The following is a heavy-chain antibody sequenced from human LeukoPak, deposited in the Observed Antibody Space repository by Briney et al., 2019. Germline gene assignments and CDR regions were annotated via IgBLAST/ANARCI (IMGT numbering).Heavy chain of an antibody. CDR1: GFTFSSYA. CDR2: ISGSGGST. Sequence: GGSLRLSCAVSGFTFSSYAMSWVRQAPGKGLEWVSAISGSGGSTYYADSVKGRFTISRDNSKNTLYLQMNSLRAEDTAVYYCAKDDPITIFGVDAFDIWGQGTMVTVSS. CDR3: AKDDPITIFGVDAFDI. D-gene: IGHD3-3*01. J-gene: IGHJ3*02. V-gene: IGHV3-23*01.